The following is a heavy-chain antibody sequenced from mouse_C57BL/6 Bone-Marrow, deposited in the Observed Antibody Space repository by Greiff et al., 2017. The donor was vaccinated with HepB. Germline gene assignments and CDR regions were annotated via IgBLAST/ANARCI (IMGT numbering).Heavy chain of an antibody. J-gene: IGHJ2*01. Sequence: EVKLMESEGGLVQPGSSMKLSCTASGFTFSDYYMAWVRQVPEKGLEWVANINYDGSSTYYLDSLKSRFIISRDNAKNILYLQMSSLKSEDTATYYCARGIYYYGSSPYYFDYWGQGTTLTVSS. D-gene: IGHD1-1*01. CDR3: ARGIYYYGSSPYYFDY. V-gene: IGHV5-16*01. CDR1: GFTFSDYY. CDR2: INYDGSST.